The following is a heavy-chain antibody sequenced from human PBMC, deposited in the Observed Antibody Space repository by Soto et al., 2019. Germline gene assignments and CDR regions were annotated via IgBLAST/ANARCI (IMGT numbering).Heavy chain of an antibody. CDR2: IYPGDSDT. Sequence: PGESLKISCKGSGYSFTSYWIGWVRQMPGKGLEWMGIIYPGDSDTRYSPSFQGQVTISADKSISTAYLQWSSLKASDTAMYYCARLPQPGADTAMSPYFDYWGQGTLVTVSS. CDR3: ARLPQPGADTAMSPYFDY. J-gene: IGHJ4*02. CDR1: GYSFTSYW. D-gene: IGHD5-18*01. V-gene: IGHV5-51*01.